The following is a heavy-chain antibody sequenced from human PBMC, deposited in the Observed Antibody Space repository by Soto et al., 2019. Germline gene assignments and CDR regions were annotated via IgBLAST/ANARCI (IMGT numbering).Heavy chain of an antibody. CDR1: GFTFSSYA. J-gene: IGHJ4*02. CDR3: ARGAWYYDILTGYRPFDY. CDR2: ISYDGSNK. V-gene: IGHV3-30-3*01. Sequence: GGSLRLSCAASGFTFSSYAMHWVRQAPGKGLEWVAVISYDGSNKYYADSVKGRFTISRDNSKNTLYLQMNSLRAEDTAVYYCARGAWYYDILTGYRPFDYWGQGTLVTVSS. D-gene: IGHD3-9*01.